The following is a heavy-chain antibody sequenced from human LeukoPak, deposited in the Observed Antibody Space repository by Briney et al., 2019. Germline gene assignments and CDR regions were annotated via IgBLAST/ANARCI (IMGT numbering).Heavy chain of an antibody. CDR1: GYSFTSYW. Sequence: GESLKISCKGSGYSFTSYWIGWVRQMPGKGLEWMGIIYPGDSDTRDSPSFQDQVTISADKSISTAYLQWSSLKASDTAMYYCARRYYYDSSGYYFDPQFDYWGQGTLVTVSS. D-gene: IGHD3-22*01. J-gene: IGHJ4*02. V-gene: IGHV5-51*01. CDR2: IYPGDSDT. CDR3: ARRYYYDSSGYYFDPQFDY.